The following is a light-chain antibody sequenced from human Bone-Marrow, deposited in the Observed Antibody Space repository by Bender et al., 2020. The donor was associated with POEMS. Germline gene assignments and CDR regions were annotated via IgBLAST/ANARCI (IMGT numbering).Light chain of an antibody. CDR3: SSYAGSDSYV. CDR1: SSDVGAYNY. CDR2: GVT. Sequence: QSALTQPPSASGSPGQSVTISCTGTSSDVGAYNYVSWYQQYPGKGPKLIIYGVTNRPSGVPDRFSGSKSGNTASLTVSGLEADDEADYFCSSYAGSDSYVFGTGTKVTVL. V-gene: IGLV2-8*01. J-gene: IGLJ1*01.